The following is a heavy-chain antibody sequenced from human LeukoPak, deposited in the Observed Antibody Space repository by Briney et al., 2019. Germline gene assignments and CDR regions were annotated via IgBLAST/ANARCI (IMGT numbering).Heavy chain of an antibody. CDR1: GDSISSRTYY. J-gene: IGHJ5*02. V-gene: IGHV4-31*03. D-gene: IGHD6-6*01. Sequence: PSETLSLTCSVSGDSISSRTYYWTWIRQHPEKGLEWIGYIWNSGNTNYNPSLKSRVTISVDTSKNQFSLKLTSVTAADTALYYCASDVSSAFPNRFDPWGPGILVIVSS. CDR3: ASDVSSAFPNRFDP. CDR2: IWNSGNT.